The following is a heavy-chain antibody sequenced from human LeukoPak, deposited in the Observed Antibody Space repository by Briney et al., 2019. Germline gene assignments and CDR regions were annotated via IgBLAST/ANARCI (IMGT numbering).Heavy chain of an antibody. CDR3: ARTYYYDSSGYYPIAYYYYYMDV. D-gene: IGHD3-22*01. J-gene: IGHJ6*03. CDR2: ISYDGSNK. Sequence: GGSLRLSCAASGFTFSSYAMHWVRQAPGKGLEWVAVISYDGSNKYYADSVKGRFTISRDNSKNTLYLQMNSLRAEDTAVYYCARTYYYDSSGYYPIAYYYYYMDVWGKGTTVTVSS. CDR1: GFTFSSYA. V-gene: IGHV3-30*04.